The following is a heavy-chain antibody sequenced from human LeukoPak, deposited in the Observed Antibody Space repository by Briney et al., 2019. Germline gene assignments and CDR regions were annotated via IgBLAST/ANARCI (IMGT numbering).Heavy chain of an antibody. CDR2: IYYSGST. Sequence: PSQTLSLTCTVSGGSISSGDYYWSWISQPPGKGLEWIGYIYYSGSTYYNPSLKSRVTISVDTSKNQFSLKLSSVTAADTAVYYCARDSRLRFPYYYYGMDVWGQGTTVTVSS. CDR1: GGSISSGDYY. V-gene: IGHV4-30-4*01. J-gene: IGHJ6*02. CDR3: ARDSRLRFPYYYYGMDV. D-gene: IGHD3-16*01.